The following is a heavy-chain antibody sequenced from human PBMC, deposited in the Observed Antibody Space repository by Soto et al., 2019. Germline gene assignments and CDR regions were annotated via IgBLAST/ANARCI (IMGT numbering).Heavy chain of an antibody. CDR2: ISHDGTDK. CDR1: GFTFWKFG. D-gene: IGHD3-16*02. CDR3: AKPTSFVTCFDS. J-gene: IGHJ5*01. V-gene: IGHV3-30*18. Sequence: LRLSCAASGFTFWKFGLQWVRQSPREGLEWVALISHDGTDKYYADSVKGRFTISRDNSKDTLFLHMDNLRPEDTGIYYCAKPTSFVTCFDSWGQGTLVTVSS.